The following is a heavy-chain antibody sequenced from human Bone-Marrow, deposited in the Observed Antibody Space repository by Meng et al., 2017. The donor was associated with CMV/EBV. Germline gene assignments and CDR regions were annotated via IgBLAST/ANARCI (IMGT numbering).Heavy chain of an antibody. CDR2: IIPILGIA. D-gene: IGHD2-2*01. Sequence: SGGTFSSYAISWVRQAPGQGLEWMGGIIPILGIANYAQKFQGRVTITADKSTSTAYMELRSLRSDDTAVYYCARRQDCSSTSCQGFDYWGQGTLVTVSS. CDR3: ARRQDCSSTSCQGFDY. V-gene: IGHV1-69*10. CDR1: GGTFSSYA. J-gene: IGHJ4*02.